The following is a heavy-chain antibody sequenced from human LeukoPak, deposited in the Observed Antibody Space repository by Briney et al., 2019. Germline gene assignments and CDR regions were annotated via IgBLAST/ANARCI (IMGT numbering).Heavy chain of an antibody. D-gene: IGHD3-22*01. CDR3: ARHISRYYDSSGYWYFDL. J-gene: IGHJ2*01. CDR2: IYYSGST. Sequence: SETLSLTCTVSGGSISSSSYYWGWIRQPPGKGLEWMGNIYYSGSTNYNPSLKSRVTISVDASKNQFSLKLSSVTAADTAVYYCARHISRYYDSSGYWYFDLWGRGTLVTVSS. V-gene: IGHV4-61*05. CDR1: GGSISSSSYY.